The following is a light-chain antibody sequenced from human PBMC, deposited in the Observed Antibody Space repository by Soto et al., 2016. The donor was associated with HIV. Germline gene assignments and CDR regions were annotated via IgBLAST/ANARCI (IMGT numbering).Light chain of an antibody. Sequence: SYVLTQPPSVSVAPGKTATITCGGNNIGREYVYWYQQKLGQAPVLVVSYDSDRPSEIPERFSGSHSGNTATLTISRVEAGDEADYYCQVWDANNDHRGVLGGGTKLTVL. CDR2: YDS. V-gene: IGLV3-21*04. CDR1: NIGREY. J-gene: IGLJ3*02. CDR3: QVWDANNDHRGV.